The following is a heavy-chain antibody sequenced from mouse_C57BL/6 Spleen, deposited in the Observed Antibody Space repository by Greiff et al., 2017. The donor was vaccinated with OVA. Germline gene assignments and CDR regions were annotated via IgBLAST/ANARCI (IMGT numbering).Heavy chain of an antibody. CDR2: ISSGSSTI. CDR3: AKGGYGSTLFAY. J-gene: IGHJ3*01. V-gene: IGHV5-17*01. CDR1: GFTFSDYG. D-gene: IGHD1-1*01. Sequence: EVKLVESGGGLVKPGGSLKLSCAASGFTFSDYGMHWVRQAPEKGLEWVAYISSGSSTIYYADTVKGRFTISRDNAKNTLFLQMTSLRSEDTAMYYCAKGGYGSTLFAYWGQGTLVTVSA.